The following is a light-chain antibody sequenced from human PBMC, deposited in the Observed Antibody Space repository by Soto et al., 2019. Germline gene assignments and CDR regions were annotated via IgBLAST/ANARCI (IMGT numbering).Light chain of an antibody. CDR3: QTRGTGVV. Sequence: QSVLTQSPSASASLGASVKLTCTLSSGHSSYAIAWHQQQPEKGPRQLMKLNREGSHSKGNGIPDRFSGSSSGAERYLTSNSLPSEDEADDYCQTRGTGVVFGGGTQLTVL. CDR2: LNREGSH. V-gene: IGLV4-69*01. CDR1: SGHSSYA. J-gene: IGLJ2*01.